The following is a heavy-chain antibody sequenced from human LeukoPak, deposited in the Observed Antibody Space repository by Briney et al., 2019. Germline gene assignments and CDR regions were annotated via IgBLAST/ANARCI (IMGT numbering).Heavy chain of an antibody. J-gene: IGHJ4*02. D-gene: IGHD3-22*01. Sequence: GVLRLSCAAAGFTFSDYYMSWVRQPPGKGLGWVAYISSSGSTIYYADSVKGRFTISRDNAKNSLYLQMNSLRAEDTAVYYCARVGRGAYDSSGYYLRWGQGTLVTVSS. V-gene: IGHV3-11*04. CDR1: GFTFSDYY. CDR2: ISSSGSTI. CDR3: ARVGRGAYDSSGYYLR.